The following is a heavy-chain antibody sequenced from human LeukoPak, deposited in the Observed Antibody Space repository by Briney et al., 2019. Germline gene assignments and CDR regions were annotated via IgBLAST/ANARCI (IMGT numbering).Heavy chain of an antibody. D-gene: IGHD3-3*01. CDR1: GGSISSSSYY. CDR2: IYYSGST. J-gene: IGHJ4*02. CDR3: ARHSASNYDSQLNYFDY. V-gene: IGHV4-39*01. Sequence: SETLSLTCTVSGGSISSSSYYWGWIRQPPGKGLEWIGSIYYSGSTYYNPSLKSRVTISVDTSKNQFSLKLSSVTAADTAVYYCARHSASNYDSQLNYFDYWGQGTRVTVSS.